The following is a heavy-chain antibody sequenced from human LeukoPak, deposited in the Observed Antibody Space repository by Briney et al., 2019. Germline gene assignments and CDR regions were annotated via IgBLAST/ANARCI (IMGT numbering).Heavy chain of an antibody. CDR1: GFTVSSYG. CDR2: VYSDGVT. V-gene: IGHV3-66*02. Sequence: SGGSLRLSCAASGFTVSSYGMSWVRQAPGKGPEWVSLVYSDGVTRYADSVQGRFTISRDNSKNTVYLQMNNLRVEDTAVYHCVRDRAEGRAWVEFDPWGRGILVTVSS. CDR3: VRDRAEGRAWVEFDP. J-gene: IGHJ5*02.